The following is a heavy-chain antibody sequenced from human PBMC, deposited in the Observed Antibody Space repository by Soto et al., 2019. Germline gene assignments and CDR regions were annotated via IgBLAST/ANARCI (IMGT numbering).Heavy chain of an antibody. Sequence: QVQLVQSGAEVKKPGASVKVSCKASGYTFTSYAMHWVRQAPGQRLEWMGWINAGNGNTKYSQKFQGRVTITKDTSASTAYMELSSLRSEDTDVDYCASARITIFGVVTNYGMDVWGQGTTVTVSS. CDR3: ASARITIFGVVTNYGMDV. CDR1: GYTFTSYA. CDR2: INAGNGNT. D-gene: IGHD3-3*01. J-gene: IGHJ6*02. V-gene: IGHV1-3*01.